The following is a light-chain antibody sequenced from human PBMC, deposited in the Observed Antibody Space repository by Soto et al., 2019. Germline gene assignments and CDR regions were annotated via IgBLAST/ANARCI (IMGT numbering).Light chain of an antibody. V-gene: IGLV2-14*01. J-gene: IGLJ1*01. CDR2: DVS. CDR1: SSDVGGYNY. Sequence: QSVLTQPASVSGSPGQSITISCTGTSSDVGGYNYVSWYQQHPGKAPKLMIYDVSNRPSGVSNRFSGSKSGNTASLTISGLQAEDEADYYCAAWDDSLNGFYVFGTGTKLTVL. CDR3: AAWDDSLNGFYV.